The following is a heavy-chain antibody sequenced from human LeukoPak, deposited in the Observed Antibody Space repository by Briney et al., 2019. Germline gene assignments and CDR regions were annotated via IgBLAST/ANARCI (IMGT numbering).Heavy chain of an antibody. CDR2: IYYSGST. V-gene: IGHV4-39*07. CDR3: ARPITGTTREGFDP. J-gene: IGHJ5*02. D-gene: IGHD1-7*01. CDR1: GGSISSSSYY. Sequence: SETLFLTCTVSGGSISSSSYYWGWIRQPPGKGLEWIGSIYYSGSTYYNPSLKSRVTISVDTSKNQFSLKLSSVTAADTAVYYCARPITGTTREGFDPWGQGTLVTVSS.